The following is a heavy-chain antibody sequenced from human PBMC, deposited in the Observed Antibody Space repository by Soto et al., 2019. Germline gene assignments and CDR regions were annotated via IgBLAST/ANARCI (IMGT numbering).Heavy chain of an antibody. D-gene: IGHD1-26*01. CDR1: GGSISSYY. CDR2: IYYSGST. CDR3: ARVLRNLYYYYGMDV. V-gene: IGHV4-59*01. J-gene: IGHJ6*02. Sequence: PSETLSLTCTVSGGSISSYYWSWIRQPPGKGLEWIGYIYYSGSTNYNPSLKSRVTISVDTSKNQFSLKLSSVTAADTAVYYCARVLRNLYYYYGMDVWGQGTTVTVSS.